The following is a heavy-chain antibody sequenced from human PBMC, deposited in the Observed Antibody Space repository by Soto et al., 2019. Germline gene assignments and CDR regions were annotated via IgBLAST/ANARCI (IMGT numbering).Heavy chain of an antibody. CDR1: GFIFSSIW. D-gene: IGHD1-26*01. CDR2: INTDGSIT. V-gene: IGHV3-74*03. J-gene: IGHJ4*02. CDR3: ARGGSFRFDY. Sequence: GGSLRLSCAASGFIFSSIWIQWVRQVPGKGLEWVSRINTDGSITTYADSVKGRFTISRDNAKNTVFLQMNSLRAEDTAVYYCARGGSFRFDYWGQGALVTVSS.